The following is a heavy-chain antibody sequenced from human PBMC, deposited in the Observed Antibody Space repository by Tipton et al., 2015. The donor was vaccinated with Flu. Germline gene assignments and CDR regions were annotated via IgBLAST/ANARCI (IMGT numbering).Heavy chain of an antibody. D-gene: IGHD3-10*01. CDR2: INPNRGGP. J-gene: IGHJ3*02. CDR1: GYTFTGYY. CDR3: ARSAYYGSLAFVI. V-gene: IGHV1-2*02. Sequence: QLVQSGAEVKKPGASVKVPCKASGYTFTGYYMHWVRQAPGQGLEWMGWINPNRGGPNYAQKFQGRVTMTRDTSISTAYMELSRLRSDDTAVYYCARSAYYGSLAFVIGGQGTMFPASS.